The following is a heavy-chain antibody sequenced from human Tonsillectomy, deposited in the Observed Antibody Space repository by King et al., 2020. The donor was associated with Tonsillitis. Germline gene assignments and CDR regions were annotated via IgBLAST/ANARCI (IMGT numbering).Heavy chain of an antibody. CDR3: VKDQGSEALKNFDS. V-gene: IGHV3-30*02. Sequence: VQLVESGGGVVQPGGSLRLSCAASGLTFSRYGMHWVRQAPGKGLEWVAYIWYDGSNKYYADSVKGRFTISKDQSKSTLYLHMNTLRPEDTAVYYCVKDQGSEALKNFDSWGQGTLVTVSS. CDR2: IWYDGSNK. D-gene: IGHD2/OR15-2a*01. CDR1: GLTFSRYG. J-gene: IGHJ4*02.